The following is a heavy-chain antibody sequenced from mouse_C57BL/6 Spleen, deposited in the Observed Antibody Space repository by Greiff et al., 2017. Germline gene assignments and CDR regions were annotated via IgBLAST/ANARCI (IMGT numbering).Heavy chain of an antibody. J-gene: IGHJ1*03. CDR3: ARGATVVATRGYFDV. D-gene: IGHD1-1*01. Sequence: QVQLKQPGAELVKPGASVKLSCKASGYTFTSYWMHWVKQRPGQGLEWIVMIHPNSGSTNYNEKFKSKATLTVDKSSSTAYMQLSSLTSEDSAVYYCARGATVVATRGYFDVWGTGTTVTVSS. CDR2: IHPNSGST. V-gene: IGHV1-64*01. CDR1: GYTFTSYW.